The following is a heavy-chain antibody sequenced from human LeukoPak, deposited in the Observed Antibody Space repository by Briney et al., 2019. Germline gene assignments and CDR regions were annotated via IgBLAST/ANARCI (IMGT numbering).Heavy chain of an antibody. V-gene: IGHV4-59*01. CDR1: GGSISSYY. D-gene: IGHD3-3*01. Sequence: PSETLSLTCTVSGGSISSYYWSWIRQPPGKGLEWIGYIYYSGSTNYNPSLKSRVTISVDTSKNQFSLKLSSVTAADTAVYYCARSYDFWSGYGFDYWGQGTLVTVSS. CDR2: IYYSGST. J-gene: IGHJ4*02. CDR3: ARSYDFWSGYGFDY.